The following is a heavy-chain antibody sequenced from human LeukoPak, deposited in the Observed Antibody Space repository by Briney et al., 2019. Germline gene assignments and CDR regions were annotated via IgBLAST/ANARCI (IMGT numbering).Heavy chain of an antibody. D-gene: IGHD4-17*01. V-gene: IGHV3-23*01. CDR2: SGSTT. J-gene: IGHJ4*02. CDR3: TRDSSYGDYSTAFDY. Sequence: GGSLRLSCAASGFIFSNYAMTWVRQAPGKGLEWVSSSGSTTDYSDSVKGRFTISRGNSKNTLYLQMNSLRADDTAVYYCTRDSSYGDYSTAFDYWGQGALVSVSS. CDR1: GFIFSNYA.